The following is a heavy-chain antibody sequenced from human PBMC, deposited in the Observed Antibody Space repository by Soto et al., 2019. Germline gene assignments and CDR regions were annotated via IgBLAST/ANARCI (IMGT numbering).Heavy chain of an antibody. J-gene: IGHJ5*02. Sequence: EVQLVESGGVVVQPGGSLRLSCAASGFTFDDYTMHWVRQAPGKGLEWVSLLSSDGGSTYYADSVKGRFTISRDNSKNYLYLQMNSLRTEDTALYYCAKGNTYYYDSSGFPKKNDWFDPWGQGTLVTVSS. D-gene: IGHD3-22*01. V-gene: IGHV3-43*01. CDR3: AKGNTYYYDSSGFPKKNDWFDP. CDR1: GFTFDDYT. CDR2: LSSDGGST.